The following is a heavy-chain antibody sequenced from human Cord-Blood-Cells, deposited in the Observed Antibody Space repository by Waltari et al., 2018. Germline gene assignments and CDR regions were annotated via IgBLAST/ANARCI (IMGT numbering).Heavy chain of an antibody. D-gene: IGHD3-22*01. CDR3: ARYGPSGYYGSRYYYYMDV. J-gene: IGHJ6*03. Sequence: EVQLVESGGGLVQPGGSLRLSCAASGFTFSSYSMNWVRQAPGKGLEWVSYISSSSSTIYYADSVKGRFTISRDNAKNSLYLQMNSLRDEDTAVYYCARYGPSGYYGSRYYYYMDVWGKGTTVTVSS. V-gene: IGHV3-48*02. CDR1: GFTFSSYS. CDR2: ISSSSSTI.